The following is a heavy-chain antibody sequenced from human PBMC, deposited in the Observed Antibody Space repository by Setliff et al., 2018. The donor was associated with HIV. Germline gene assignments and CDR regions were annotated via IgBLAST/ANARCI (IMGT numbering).Heavy chain of an antibody. CDR1: GYNFRMYW. V-gene: IGHV5-51*01. J-gene: IGHJ6*02. CDR2: IYPGDSDT. D-gene: IGHD5-18*01. Sequence: PGESLKISCKTSGYNFRMYWIAWVRQMPGKGLEWMGIIYPGDSDTGYSPSFQGQVTISADKSISTAYLQWSSLKASDTAMYYCARQICFRTTCNTGMDVWGQGTTVTVSS. CDR3: ARQICFRTTCNTGMDV.